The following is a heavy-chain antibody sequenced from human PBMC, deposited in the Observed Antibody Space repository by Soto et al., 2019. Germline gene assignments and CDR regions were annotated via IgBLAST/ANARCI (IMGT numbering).Heavy chain of an antibody. J-gene: IGHJ5*02. CDR2: IYPGDSQT. CDR1: GYTFSDYW. V-gene: IGHV5-51*01. D-gene: IGHD3-10*01. Sequence: GGSLKISCKGSGYTFSDYWIGWVRQMPGKGLEWMGIIYPGDSQTRNSPSFQGQVTISVDKSISTAYLQWSSLKASDTAMYYCARYMGRTLRENWFDPWGQGTLVTVSS. CDR3: ARYMGRTLRENWFDP.